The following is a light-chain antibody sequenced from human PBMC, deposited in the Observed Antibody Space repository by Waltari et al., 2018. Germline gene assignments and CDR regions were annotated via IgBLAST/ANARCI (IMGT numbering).Light chain of an antibody. CDR2: GKN. V-gene: IGLV3-19*01. CDR1: TPRSYY. Sequence: SSELTQDPAVSVALGQTVRLTCQGDTPRSYYASWYQQKPGQAPLLVIYGKNNPPSGIPDRFSGSTSGDTASLTITGAQAEDEADYYCNSRDSSGNLVVFGGGTKLTVL. CDR3: NSRDSSGNLVV. J-gene: IGLJ2*01.